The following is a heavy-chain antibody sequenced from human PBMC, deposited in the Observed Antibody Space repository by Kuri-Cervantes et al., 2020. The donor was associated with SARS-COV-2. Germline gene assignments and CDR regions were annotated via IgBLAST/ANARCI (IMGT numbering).Heavy chain of an antibody. Sequence: SETLSLTCTVSGGSISSYYWSWIRQPPGKGLEWLGFVNDSGSTNYNPSLKSRATISVDTSKNQFSLKLTSVTAEATAVYYCARLGTIGGRYYFDYWGQGTLVTVSS. CDR2: VNDSGST. CDR3: ARLGTIGGRYYFDY. J-gene: IGHJ4*02. V-gene: IGHV4-59*08. CDR1: GGSISSYY. D-gene: IGHD6-19*01.